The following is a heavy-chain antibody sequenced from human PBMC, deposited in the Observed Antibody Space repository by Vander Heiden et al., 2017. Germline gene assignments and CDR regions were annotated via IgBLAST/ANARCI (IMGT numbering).Heavy chain of an antibody. J-gene: IGHJ2*01. Sequence: EVQLLESGGGLVQPGGSLRLSCAASGFTFSSYAMSWVRQTAGKGLEWDAAISGSGGSTYYADSVKGRFTISRDNSKNTLYLQMSSLRAEDTAVYYCAKEEPALAWYFDLWGRGTLVTVSS. CDR2: ISGSGGST. D-gene: IGHD1-26*01. CDR1: GFTFSSYA. V-gene: IGHV3-23*01. CDR3: AKEEPALAWYFDL.